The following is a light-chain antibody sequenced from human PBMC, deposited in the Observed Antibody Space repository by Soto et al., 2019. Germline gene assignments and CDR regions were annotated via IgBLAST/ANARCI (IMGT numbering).Light chain of an antibody. CDR1: QSISTY. J-gene: IGKJ2*01. CDR2: AAS. CDR3: QQIYTTPPT. Sequence: DIQMTQSPSSLSAYVGDRVTITCRASQSISTYLNGYQQRPGKAPKVLIYAASSLHSGVPSRSTGSGAGTDFTLTISSLQPEDFATYYCQQIYTTPPTFGQGKKLELK. V-gene: IGKV1-39*01.